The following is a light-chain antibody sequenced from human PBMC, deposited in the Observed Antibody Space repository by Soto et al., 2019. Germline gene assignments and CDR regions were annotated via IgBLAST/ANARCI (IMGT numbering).Light chain of an antibody. CDR2: EVT. V-gene: IGLV2-8*01. CDR1: SSDVGAYNY. J-gene: IGLJ2*01. Sequence: QSALTQPPSASGSPGQSVTISCTGTSSDVGAYNYVSWYQQRPGKPPKLMIYEVTKRPSGVPDRFSGSKSGNTASLTVSGLEAEDEADYSCSSYAKPISVVFGGGTQLTVL. CDR3: SSYAKPISVV.